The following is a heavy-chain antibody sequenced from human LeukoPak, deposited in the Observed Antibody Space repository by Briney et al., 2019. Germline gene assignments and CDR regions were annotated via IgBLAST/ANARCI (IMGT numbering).Heavy chain of an antibody. J-gene: IGHJ5*02. CDR3: AKDASGYYGSGSYPNWFDP. CDR2: ISSSSSYI. Sequence: GGSLRLSCAASGFTFSSYSMNWVRQAPGKGLEWVSSISSSSSYIYYADSVKGRFTISRDNAKNSLYLQMNSLRAEDTALYYCAKDASGYYGSGSYPNWFDPWGQGTLVTVSS. D-gene: IGHD3-10*01. V-gene: IGHV3-21*04. CDR1: GFTFSSYS.